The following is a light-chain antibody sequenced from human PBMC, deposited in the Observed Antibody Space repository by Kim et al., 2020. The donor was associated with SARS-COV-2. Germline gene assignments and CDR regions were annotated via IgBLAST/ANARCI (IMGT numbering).Light chain of an antibody. Sequence: EIVMTQSPATLSVSPGERATLSCRASQTVNSNLVWYQQRPGQAPRLLIYGASTRATGIPARFSGSGAGTEFTHTISSLQSEDFVIYYCQQYESWPRTFGQGTKVDIK. J-gene: IGKJ1*01. V-gene: IGKV3-15*01. CDR2: GAS. CDR1: QTVNSN. CDR3: QQYESWPRT.